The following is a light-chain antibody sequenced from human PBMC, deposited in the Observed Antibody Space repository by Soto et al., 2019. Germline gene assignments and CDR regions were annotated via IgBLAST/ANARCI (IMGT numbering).Light chain of an antibody. CDR1: SSNIGNNY. CDR2: DNN. CDR3: GTWDSSLSALYV. J-gene: IGLJ1*01. V-gene: IGLV1-51*01. Sequence: QSVLTQPPSVSAAPGQKVTISCSGSSSNIGNNYVSWYQQLPGTAPKLLIYDNNKRPSGIPDRFSGSKSGTSATLGITGLQTGEEADYYCGTWDSSLSALYVFGTGTKVNGL.